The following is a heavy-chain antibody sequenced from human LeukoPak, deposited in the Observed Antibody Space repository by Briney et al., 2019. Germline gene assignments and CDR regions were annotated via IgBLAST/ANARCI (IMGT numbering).Heavy chain of an antibody. CDR3: ARGQKYRNGYTVTELGSGYFDY. Sequence: SETLSLTCTVSGGSISSGSYYWSWIRQPAGKGLEWIGRIYTSGSTSYNPSLKSRVTISVDTSKNHFSLTLSSVTAADTAVYYCARGQKYRNGYTVTELGSGYFDYWGQGTLVTVSS. CDR1: GGSISSGSYY. J-gene: IGHJ4*02. CDR2: IYTSGST. V-gene: IGHV4-61*02. D-gene: IGHD5-18*01.